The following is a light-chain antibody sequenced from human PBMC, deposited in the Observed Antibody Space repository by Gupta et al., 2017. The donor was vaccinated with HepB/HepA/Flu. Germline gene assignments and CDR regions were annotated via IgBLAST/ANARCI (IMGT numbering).Light chain of an antibody. V-gene: IGKV3-20*01. CDR1: QIISRDY. CDR2: GTS. Sequence: DIVLTQSPGTLSLSPGDRATFSCRASQIISRDYFAWYQQKPGQAPRLRIHGTSSRATGIPDRFSGSGSGTDFTLIISRLEPEDFAVYYCQQFAGSQYTFGQGTKLEIK. CDR3: QQFAGSQYT. J-gene: IGKJ2*01.